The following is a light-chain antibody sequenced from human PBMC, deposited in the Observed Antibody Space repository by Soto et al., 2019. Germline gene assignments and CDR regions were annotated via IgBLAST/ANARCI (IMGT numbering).Light chain of an antibody. V-gene: IGKV3-20*01. CDR1: QSINSF. CDR2: GAS. CDR3: QQYGGSPRT. J-gene: IGKJ1*01. Sequence: EMVLTQSPGTLSLSAWERGTLPCMASQSINSFLARYQQRRGQAPRLLIHGASNRATGIPDRFSGSGSGTDFTLTISRLEAEDFAVYYCQQYGGSPRTFGQGTKVDIK.